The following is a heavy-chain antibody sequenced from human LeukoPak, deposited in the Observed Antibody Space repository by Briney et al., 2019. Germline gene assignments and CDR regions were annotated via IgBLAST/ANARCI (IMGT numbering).Heavy chain of an antibody. Sequence: SVKVSCKASGGTFSSYAISWVRQASGQGLEWMGRIIPILGIANYAQKFQGRVTITADKSTSTAYMELSSLRSEDTAVYYCARAPWYYDSSGYYAPGWFDPWGQGTLVTVSS. CDR1: GGTFSSYA. V-gene: IGHV1-69*04. CDR2: IIPILGIA. CDR3: ARAPWYYDSSGYYAPGWFDP. J-gene: IGHJ5*02. D-gene: IGHD3-22*01.